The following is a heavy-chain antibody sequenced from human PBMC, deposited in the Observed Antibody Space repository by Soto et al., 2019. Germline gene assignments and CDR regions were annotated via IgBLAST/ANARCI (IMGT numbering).Heavy chain of an antibody. D-gene: IGHD3-3*01. J-gene: IGHJ4*02. V-gene: IGHV2-5*02. CDR3: AHRVLRSVFGLVTTTAIYFDF. Sequence: QITLNESGPTVVRPTETLTLTCRFSGFSLTTSGVGVGWIRQSPGKAPEWLALIYWDDDKRYSASLKSRLTINKDTSKNPVVLTVSDLDPTDTATYSCAHRVLRSVFGLVTTTAIYFDFWGQGTPVAVSS. CDR1: GFSLTTSGVG. CDR2: IYWDDDK.